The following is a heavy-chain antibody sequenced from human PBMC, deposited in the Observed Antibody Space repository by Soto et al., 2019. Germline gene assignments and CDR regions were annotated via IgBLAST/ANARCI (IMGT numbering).Heavy chain of an antibody. CDR1: EFSLSAYS. J-gene: IGHJ6*02. CDR3: ARGAGTRKEFHYGVDV. CDR2: IIGDTGRA. D-gene: IGHD1-1*01. V-gene: IGHV1-3*01. Sequence: VMIVQSGTEVKKPGASVMVSCEASEFSLSAYSVHWVRQAPGQRLEWMGSIIGDTGRAKYSDHPRRRVTLSRDKTANTAYREVRSLTPEDTAAYYCARGAGTRKEFHYGVDVWGLGTTVIVSS.